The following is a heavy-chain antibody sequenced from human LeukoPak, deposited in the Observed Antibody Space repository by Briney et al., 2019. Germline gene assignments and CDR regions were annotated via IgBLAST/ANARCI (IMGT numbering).Heavy chain of an antibody. Sequence: GESLKISCKGSGYSFTSYWIGWVRQMPGKGLEWMGVIYPSDSDTRYSPPFQGQVTMSADNSISTAYLQWSSLKASDTAMYFCARSTGGYYFYWGQGTLVTVSS. CDR3: ARSTGGYYFY. D-gene: IGHD3-22*01. V-gene: IGHV5-51*06. CDR2: IYPSDSDT. J-gene: IGHJ4*02. CDR1: GYSFTSYW.